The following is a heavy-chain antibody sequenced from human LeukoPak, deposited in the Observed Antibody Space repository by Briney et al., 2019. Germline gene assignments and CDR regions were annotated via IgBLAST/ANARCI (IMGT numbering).Heavy chain of an antibody. D-gene: IGHD3-22*01. CDR3: ARDQPRYDSSGYYLDLDY. Sequence: GGSLRLSCAASGFTFSSYSMNWVRQAPGKGLEWVSSISSSSSYIYYADSVKGRFTISRDNAKNSLYLQMNSLRAEDTAVYYCARDQPRYDSSGYYLDLDYWGQGTLVTVSS. CDR2: ISSSSSYI. V-gene: IGHV3-21*01. CDR1: GFTFSSYS. J-gene: IGHJ4*02.